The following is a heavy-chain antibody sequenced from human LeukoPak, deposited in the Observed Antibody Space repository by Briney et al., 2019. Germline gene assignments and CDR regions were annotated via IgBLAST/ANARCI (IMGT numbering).Heavy chain of an antibody. CDR1: GFTFDDYA. J-gene: IGHJ3*02. CDR3: AKDYGSGSFAFDI. Sequence: GGSLRLSCAASGFTFDDYAMHWVRQAPGKGLEWVSGISWNSGSIGYADSVKGRFTISRDNAKNSLYLQMNSLRAEDTALYYCAKDYGSGSFAFDIWGQGTMVTVSS. V-gene: IGHV3-9*01. D-gene: IGHD3-10*01. CDR2: ISWNSGSI.